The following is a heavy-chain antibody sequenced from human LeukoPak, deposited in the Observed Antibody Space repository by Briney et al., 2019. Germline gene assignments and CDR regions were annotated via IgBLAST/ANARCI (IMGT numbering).Heavy chain of an antibody. CDR2: IRSSTTYV. J-gene: IGHJ4*02. Sequence: KPGGSLRLSCAASGFTFSSYAMSWVRQAPGKGLEWVSSIRSSTTYVYYADSVKGRFTISRDNAKNSLYLQMNCLRAEDTAVYYCATDIDTHIRGWYWGQGSLVTVSS. V-gene: IGHV3-21*04. CDR1: GFTFSSYA. D-gene: IGHD6-19*01. CDR3: ATDIDTHIRGWY.